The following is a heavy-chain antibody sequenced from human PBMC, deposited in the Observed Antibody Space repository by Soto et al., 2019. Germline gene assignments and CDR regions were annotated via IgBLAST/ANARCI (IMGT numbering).Heavy chain of an antibody. CDR1: GFTFDNFA. J-gene: IGHJ4*02. CDR3: AKDVHYDSSGGLDY. CDR2: ISGGGGGK. Sequence: EVRLLESGGGLEQPGGSLRLSCTTSGFTFDNFAMSWVRQAPGRGLEWVSAISGGGGGKYYADSVKGRFIISRVNSKNTVYLQLNGLRTEDTAVYYCAKDVHYDSSGGLDYWGQGTLVTVSS. D-gene: IGHD3-22*01. V-gene: IGHV3-23*01.